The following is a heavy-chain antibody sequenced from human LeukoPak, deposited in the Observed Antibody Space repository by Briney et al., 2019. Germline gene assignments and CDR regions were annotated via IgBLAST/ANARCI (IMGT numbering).Heavy chain of an antibody. CDR1: RYSITSAYY. Sequence: PSETLSLTCIVSRYSITSAYYWGWIRPPPGKGLEGIGMVYYSGVTSYTPSLKRRVTISRAPSKTHFSLKVNSVTVADTAVYYCARGLHPTVPAVGWGNWFDPWGQGTLVTVSS. J-gene: IGHJ5*02. D-gene: IGHD2-21*02. V-gene: IGHV4-38-2*02. CDR2: VYYSGVT. CDR3: ARGLHPTVPAVGWGNWFDP.